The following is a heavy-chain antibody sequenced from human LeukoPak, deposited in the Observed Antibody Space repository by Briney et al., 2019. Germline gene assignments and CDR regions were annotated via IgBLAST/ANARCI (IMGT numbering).Heavy chain of an antibody. CDR3: GRVRSCIHLWTPFEY. Sequence: SETLSLTFTVFGGSINPYYWSWSRQPPGKGLEWIGNIYYSGSTNYNPSLKSRVTISVDTSKNQFSLKLSSVTAADPAVFFCGRVRSCIHLWTPFEYWGQGTLVTVSS. CDR1: GGSINPYY. V-gene: IGHV4-59*01. J-gene: IGHJ4*02. CDR2: IYYSGST. D-gene: IGHD5-18*01.